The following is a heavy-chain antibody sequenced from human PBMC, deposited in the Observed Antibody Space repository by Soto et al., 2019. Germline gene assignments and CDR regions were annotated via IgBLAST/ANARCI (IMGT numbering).Heavy chain of an antibody. CDR1: GFPLSTSGMC. J-gene: IGHJ4*02. V-gene: IGHV2-70*11. CDR3: ARITRDFPFDY. CDR2: IGWDDDK. Sequence: SGPKLVNPTHILTLTCTFAGFPLSTSGMCVSWIRQPPGKALEWLARIGWDDDKYYSTSLKTRLTISKDTSKNQVVLTMTNMDPVDTATYYCARITRDFPFDYWGQGTLVTVSS.